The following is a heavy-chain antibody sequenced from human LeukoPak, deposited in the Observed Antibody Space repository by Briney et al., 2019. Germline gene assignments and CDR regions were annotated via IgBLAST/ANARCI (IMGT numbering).Heavy chain of an antibody. J-gene: IGHJ5*02. CDR1: GYTFTSYG. V-gene: IGHV1-18*01. D-gene: IGHD7-27*01. CDR2: ISAYNGNT. Sequence: ASVKVSCKASGYTFTSYGISWVRQAPGQGLEWMRWISAYNGNTNYAQKLQGRVTMTTDTSTSTAYMELRSLRSDDTAVYYCARDSNLGFPSWFDPWGQGTLVTVSS. CDR3: ARDSNLGFPSWFDP.